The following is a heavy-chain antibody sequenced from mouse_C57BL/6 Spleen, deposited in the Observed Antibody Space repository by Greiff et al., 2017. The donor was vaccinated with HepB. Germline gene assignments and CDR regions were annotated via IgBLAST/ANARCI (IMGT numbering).Heavy chain of an antibody. CDR2: ISSGSSTI. Sequence: EVKLVESGGGLVKPGGSLKLSCAASGFTFSDYGMHWVRQAPEKGLEWVAYISSGSSTIYYADTVKGRFTISRDNAKNTLFLQMTSLRSEDTAMYYCARKNYGPFDYWGQGTTLTVSS. V-gene: IGHV5-17*01. CDR1: GFTFSDYG. J-gene: IGHJ2*01. D-gene: IGHD1-1*01. CDR3: ARKNYGPFDY.